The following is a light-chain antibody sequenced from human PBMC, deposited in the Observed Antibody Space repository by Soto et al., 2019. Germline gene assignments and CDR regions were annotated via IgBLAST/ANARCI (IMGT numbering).Light chain of an antibody. CDR2: GAS. Sequence: EVMLTQSPGTLSLSPGERATLSCRASQSVSSNYLAWYQQKSGQAPRLLIYGASNRATGIPDRFSGSGSGTNFPLPLRRLEAEDFAVYYCQQYDTSPRTFGQGTKVEFK. CDR1: QSVSSNY. J-gene: IGKJ1*01. CDR3: QQYDTSPRT. V-gene: IGKV3-20*01.